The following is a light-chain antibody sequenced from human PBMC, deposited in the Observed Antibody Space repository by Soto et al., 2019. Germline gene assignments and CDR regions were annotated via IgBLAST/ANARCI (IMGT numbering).Light chain of an antibody. Sequence: QSALTQPASVSGSPGQSITISCTGTSSDVGSYTLVSWYQQHPGKAPKLMIYEGTKRPSGVSNRFSGAKSGNTASLTISGLQADDEADYYCCLYAGTTTFVFGGGTKLTVL. CDR1: SSDVGSYTL. J-gene: IGLJ2*01. CDR3: CLYAGTTTFV. CDR2: EGT. V-gene: IGLV2-23*03.